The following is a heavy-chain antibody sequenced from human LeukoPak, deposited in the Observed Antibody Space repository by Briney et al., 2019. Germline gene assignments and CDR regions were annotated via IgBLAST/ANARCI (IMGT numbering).Heavy chain of an antibody. J-gene: IGHJ4*02. CDR3: ASINYVSGSSRFDS. CDR1: GGSIRSSSSH. D-gene: IGHD3-10*01. CDR2: IYYSGIT. V-gene: IGHV4-39*07. Sequence: SETLSPTCTVSGGSIRSSSSHWGWLRQSPGKGLEWIGSIYYSGITYYNPSLKSRVTISVDTSKNQFSLRLSSVTAADTAVYYCASINYVSGSSRFDSWGEGTLVTVSS.